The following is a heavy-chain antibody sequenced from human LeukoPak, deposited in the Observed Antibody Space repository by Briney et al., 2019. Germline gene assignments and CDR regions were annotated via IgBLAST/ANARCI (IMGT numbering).Heavy chain of an antibody. CDR3: ARDISIVRGLIGFYYGMDV. CDR1: GFTFTIYN. J-gene: IGHJ6*02. Sequence: GGSLRLSCAASGFTFTIYNMNWVRQAPGKGLEWVSYISSSSGTISYADSVKGRFTISRDSAKNSLYLQMNSLRDEDTAMYYCARDISIVRGLIGFYYGMDVWGQGTTVTVSS. CDR2: ISSSSGTI. D-gene: IGHD3-10*01. V-gene: IGHV3-48*02.